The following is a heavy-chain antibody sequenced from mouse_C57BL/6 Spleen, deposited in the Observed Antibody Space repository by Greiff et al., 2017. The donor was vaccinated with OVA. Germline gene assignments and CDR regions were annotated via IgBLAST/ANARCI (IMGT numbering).Heavy chain of an antibody. CDR2: IRNKANGYTT. J-gene: IGHJ4*01. CDR1: GFTFTDYY. CDR3: ARYQPHYYAMDY. V-gene: IGHV7-3*01. D-gene: IGHD6-1*01. Sequence: DVMLVESGGGLVQPGGSLSLSCAASGFTFTDYYMSWVRQPPGKALEWLGFIRNKANGYTTEYSASVKGRFTISRDNSQRFLYLQMKALRAENSATYYCARYQPHYYAMDYWGQGTSVTVSS.